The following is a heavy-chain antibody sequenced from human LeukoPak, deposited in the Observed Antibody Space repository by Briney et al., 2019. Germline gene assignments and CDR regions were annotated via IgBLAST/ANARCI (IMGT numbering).Heavy chain of an antibody. CDR1: GFTFGGSA. CDR2: ISFDGSNA. V-gene: IGHV3-30-3*01. CDR3: AREGGPKGAFDY. D-gene: IGHD1-26*01. Sequence: GGSLRLSCAASGFTFGGSAMHWVRQAPGKGLDWVAVISFDGSNAYYADSVRGRFTISRDNSKDTLYLQMNSLRAEDTAVYYCAREGGPKGAFDYWGQGTLVTVSS. J-gene: IGHJ4*02.